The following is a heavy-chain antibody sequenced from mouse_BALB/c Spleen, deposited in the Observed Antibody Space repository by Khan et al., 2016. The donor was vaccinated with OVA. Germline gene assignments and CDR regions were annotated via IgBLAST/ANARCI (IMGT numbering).Heavy chain of an antibody. CDR2: IIPTSGYT. J-gene: IGHJ2*01. CDR3: TRDRIDY. CDR1: GYTFTTYW. Sequence: QVQLKQSGAELAKPGASVKMSCKASGYTFTTYWIHWVKQRPGQGLEWIGYIIPTSGYTDYNEKFKDRATLSADKSSSTAYMLLSSLTSEDSAVYYWTRDRIDYWGQGTTLTGSS. V-gene: IGHV1-7*01.